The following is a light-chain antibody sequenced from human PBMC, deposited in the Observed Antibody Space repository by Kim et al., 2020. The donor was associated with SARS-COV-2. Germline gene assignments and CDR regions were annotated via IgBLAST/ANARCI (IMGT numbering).Light chain of an antibody. V-gene: IGLV3-19*01. CDR1: SLRSYY. J-gene: IGLJ2*01. CDR3: NSRDSSGTHLVV. CDR2: GKN. Sequence: SSALTQDPAVSVALGQTVRITCQGDSLRSYYASWYQQKPGQAPVLVIYGKNNRPSGIPDRFSGSSSGNTASLTITGAQAEDEADYYCNSRDSSGTHLVVF.